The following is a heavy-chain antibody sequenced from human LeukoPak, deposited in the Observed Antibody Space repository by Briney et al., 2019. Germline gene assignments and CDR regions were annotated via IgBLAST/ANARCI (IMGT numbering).Heavy chain of an antibody. Sequence: ASVKVSCKASGYTFTGYYMHWVRQAPGQGLEWMGWINPNSGGTNYAQKLQGRVTMTTDTSTSTAYMELRSLRSDATAVYYCARVARPGSGRPFYYYYYYMDVWGKGTTVTISS. J-gene: IGHJ6*03. D-gene: IGHD3-10*01. CDR1: GYTFTGYY. CDR3: ARVARPGSGRPFYYYYYYMDV. V-gene: IGHV1-2*02. CDR2: INPNSGGT.